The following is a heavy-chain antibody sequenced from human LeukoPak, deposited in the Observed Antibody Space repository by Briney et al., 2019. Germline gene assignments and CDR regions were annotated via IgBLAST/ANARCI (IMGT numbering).Heavy chain of an antibody. Sequence: GGSLRLSCAASGFTFSSYNMNWVRQAPGKGLEWVSSIAATSDYIFYADSVKGRFTISRDNAQNSLYLQMNSLRAEDTAVYYCASADYYGSGTYYTFRGLDYWGQGTLVTVSS. D-gene: IGHD3-10*01. V-gene: IGHV3-21*01. CDR1: GFTFSSYN. CDR2: IAATSDYI. CDR3: ASADYYGSGTYYTFRGLDY. J-gene: IGHJ4*02.